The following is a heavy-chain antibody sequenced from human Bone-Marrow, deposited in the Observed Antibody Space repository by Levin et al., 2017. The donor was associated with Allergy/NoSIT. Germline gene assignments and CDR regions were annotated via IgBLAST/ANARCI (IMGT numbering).Heavy chain of an antibody. D-gene: IGHD3-3*01. V-gene: IGHV3-33*01. J-gene: IGHJ3*02. CDR3: ASQVELSGLDI. CDR2: IWHDGSNK. Sequence: PGGSLRLSCDASGFTFSDYGMHWVRQAPGKGLEWVAMIWHDGSNKDYADSVKGRFTISRDNLKNTVSLQVSSLRAEDTAVYYCASQVELSGLDIWGRGTMVIVSS. CDR1: GFTFSDYG.